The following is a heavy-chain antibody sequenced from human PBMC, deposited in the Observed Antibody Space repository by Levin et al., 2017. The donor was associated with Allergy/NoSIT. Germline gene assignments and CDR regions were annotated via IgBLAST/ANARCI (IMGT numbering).Heavy chain of an antibody. CDR2: ISPGSTYI. CDR3: ARFIAAARNYYYGMDV. Sequence: GESLKISCAASGFTFNDFYISWVRQAPGKGLQWVAYISPGSTYIKYADSVQGRFSISRDNARNSVSLQMNSLRADDPALYFCARFIAAARNYYYGMDVWGQGTTVTVSS. CDR1: GFTFNDFY. V-gene: IGHV3-11*03. J-gene: IGHJ6*02. D-gene: IGHD6-13*01.